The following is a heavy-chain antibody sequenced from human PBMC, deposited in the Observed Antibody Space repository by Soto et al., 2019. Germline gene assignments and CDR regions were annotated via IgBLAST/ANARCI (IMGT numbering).Heavy chain of an antibody. D-gene: IGHD2-2*03. CDR3: AREGNLGRWIQPLDS. CDR2: IYYSGST. CDR1: GGSISSGDYY. Sequence: PSETLSLTCTVSGGSISSGDYYWSWIRQPPGKGLEWIGYIYYSGSTYYNPSLKSRVTISVDTSKNHFSLKLISVTTADTAVYSCAREGNLGRWIQPLDSWGQGTLVTVSS. V-gene: IGHV4-30-4*02. J-gene: IGHJ4*02.